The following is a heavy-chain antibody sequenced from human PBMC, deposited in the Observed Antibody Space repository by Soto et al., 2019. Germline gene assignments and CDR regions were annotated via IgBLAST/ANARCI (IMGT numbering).Heavy chain of an antibody. Sequence: QLQLQESGSGLVKPSQTLSLTCAVSGGCISSGGYSWSWIRQPPGKGLEWIGYIYHSGSTYYNPSLKSRVTISVDRSKNQFSLKLSSVTAADTAVYYCARGDYGDYGRGAFDIWGQGTMVTVSS. CDR3: ARGDYGDYGRGAFDI. CDR2: IYHSGST. D-gene: IGHD4-17*01. CDR1: GGCISSGGYS. V-gene: IGHV4-30-2*01. J-gene: IGHJ3*02.